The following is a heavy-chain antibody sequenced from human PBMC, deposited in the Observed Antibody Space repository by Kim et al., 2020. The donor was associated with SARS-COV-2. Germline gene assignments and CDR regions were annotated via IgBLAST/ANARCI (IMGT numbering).Heavy chain of an antibody. J-gene: IGHJ6*03. V-gene: IGHV3-49*04. CDR2: IRSKAYGGTT. Sequence: GGSLRLSCTASGFTFGYYAMSWVRQAPGKGLEWVGFIRSKAYGGTTEYAASVKGRFTISRDDSKSIAYLQMNSLKTEDTAVYYCTREPRKSIAVAGTLFPRYYYYYYMDVWGKGTTVTVSS. CDR1: GFTFGYYA. CDR3: TREPRKSIAVAGTLFPRYYYYYYMDV. D-gene: IGHD6-19*01.